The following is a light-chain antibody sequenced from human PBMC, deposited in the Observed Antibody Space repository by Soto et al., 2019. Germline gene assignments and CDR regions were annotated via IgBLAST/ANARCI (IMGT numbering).Light chain of an antibody. V-gene: IGLV2-14*01. Sequence: QSVLTQPASVSGSPGQSITISCTGTSSDIGTYDYVSWYQQHSGKAPKLMIYEVSNRPSGVSNRFSGSKSANTASLTISGLQAEDEADYYCSSSTNSRTLDVFGSGTKVTVL. J-gene: IGLJ1*01. CDR2: EVS. CDR1: SSDIGTYDY. CDR3: SSSTNSRTLDV.